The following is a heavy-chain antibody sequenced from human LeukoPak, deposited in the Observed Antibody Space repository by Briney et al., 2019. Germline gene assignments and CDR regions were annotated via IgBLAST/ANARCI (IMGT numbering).Heavy chain of an antibody. Sequence: GGSLRLSCAASGFTFSSYWMHWVRQAPGKGLVWVSHISTDGSSTRYADSVKGRFTISRDNAKNTLYLQMNSLRAEDTAVYYCARDDSGPQAFDIWGQGTMVTVSS. CDR1: GFTFSSYW. CDR3: ARDDSGPQAFDI. V-gene: IGHV3-74*01. J-gene: IGHJ3*02. CDR2: ISTDGSST. D-gene: IGHD2-21*01.